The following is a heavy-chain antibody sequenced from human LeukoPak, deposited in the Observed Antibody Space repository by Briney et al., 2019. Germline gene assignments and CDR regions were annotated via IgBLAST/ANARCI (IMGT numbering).Heavy chain of an antibody. Sequence: GGSLRLSCTASGFAFRNYNMNWVRQTPGKGLEWVSYISSSSSTIHYADSVKGRFTISRDNAKNSLYLEMNSLRAEDTAVYYCAPKMYYYDSSAYYPFDYWGQGTLVTVSS. CDR2: ISSSSSTI. J-gene: IGHJ4*02. D-gene: IGHD3-22*01. V-gene: IGHV3-48*01. CDR3: APKMYYYDSSAYYPFDY. CDR1: GFAFRNYN.